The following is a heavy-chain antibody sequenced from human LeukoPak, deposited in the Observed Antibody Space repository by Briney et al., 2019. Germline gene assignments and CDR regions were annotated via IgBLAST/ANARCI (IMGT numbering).Heavy chain of an antibody. V-gene: IGHV3-23*01. D-gene: IGHD6-19*01. CDR1: GFTFSSYA. CDR3: AKAVAGYWYFDL. CDR2: IVGSGVST. Sequence: GGSLRLSCAASGFTFSSYAMSWVRQAPGKGLEWVSAIVGSGVSTYYADSVKGRFTISRDNSKNTLYLQMNSLRAEDTAVYYCAKAVAGYWYFDLWGRGTLVTVSS. J-gene: IGHJ2*01.